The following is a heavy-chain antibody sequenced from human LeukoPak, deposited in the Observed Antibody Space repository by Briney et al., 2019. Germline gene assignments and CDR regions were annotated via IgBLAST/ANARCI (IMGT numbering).Heavy chain of an antibody. J-gene: IGHJ4*02. CDR2: INPNSGGT. D-gene: IGHD1-1*01. V-gene: IGHV1-2*02. CDR3: ARGRGTTGTFFIY. CDR1: GYTFTGDY. Sequence: ASVKVSCKAPGYTFTGDYMHWVRQAPGQGLEWMGWINPNSGGTNYAQKFQGRVTMTRDTSISTAYMELSRLRSDDTAVYYCARGRGTTGTFFIYWGQGTLVTVSS.